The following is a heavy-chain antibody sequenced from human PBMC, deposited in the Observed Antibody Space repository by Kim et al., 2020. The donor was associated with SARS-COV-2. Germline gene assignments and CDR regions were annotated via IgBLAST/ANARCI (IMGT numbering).Heavy chain of an antibody. V-gene: IGHV4-61*01. CDR3: ARGRVYGGNPILYFDL. D-gene: IGHD4-17*01. J-gene: IGHJ2*01. CDR1: GGSVSSGSYY. Sequence: SETLSLTCTVSGGSVSSGSYYWSWIRQPPGKGLEWIGYIYYSGSTNYNPSLKSRVTISVDTSKNQFSLKLSSVTAADTAVYYCARGRVYGGNPILYFDLWGRGTLVTVSS. CDR2: IYYSGST.